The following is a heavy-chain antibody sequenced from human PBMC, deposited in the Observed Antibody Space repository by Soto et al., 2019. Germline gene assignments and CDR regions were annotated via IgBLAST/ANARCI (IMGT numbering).Heavy chain of an antibody. CDR1: GFTFSSYA. CDR2: ISYDGSNK. J-gene: IGHJ5*02. CDR3: ARDRGKRFGELGYNWFDP. D-gene: IGHD3-10*01. Sequence: QVQLVESGGGVVQPGRSPRLSCAASGFTFSSYAMHWVRQAPGKGLEWVAVISYDGSNKYYADSVKGRFTISRDNSKNTLYLQMNSLRAEDTAVYYCARDRGKRFGELGYNWFDPWGQGTLVTVSS. V-gene: IGHV3-30-3*01.